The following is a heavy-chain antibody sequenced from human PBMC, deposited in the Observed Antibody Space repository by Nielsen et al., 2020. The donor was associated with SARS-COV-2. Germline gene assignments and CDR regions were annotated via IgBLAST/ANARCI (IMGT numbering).Heavy chain of an antibody. J-gene: IGHJ6*02. D-gene: IGHD1-26*01. CDR3: EAEKRGVVGATHYYYGMDV. CDR2: IVVGSGNT. V-gene: IGHV1-58*01. Sequence: WVRQAPGQRLEWIGWIVVGSGNTNYAQKFQERVTITRDMSTSTAYMELSSLRSEDTAVYYCEAEKRGVVGATHYYYGMDVWGQGTTVTVSS.